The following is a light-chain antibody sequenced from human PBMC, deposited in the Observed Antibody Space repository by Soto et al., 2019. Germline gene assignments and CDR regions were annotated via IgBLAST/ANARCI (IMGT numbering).Light chain of an antibody. J-gene: IGKJ5*01. CDR1: QSVSSSY. V-gene: IGKV3-20*01. Sequence: IVMTQSPATLSVSPGERATLSCRASQSVSSSYLAWYQQKPGQARRLLIYDTSSKDTGIPDRFIGRGSGTDFTLTISRLEPEDFSVFYCQQYGTSESIFGQRTRLQIK. CDR3: QQYGTSESI. CDR2: DTS.